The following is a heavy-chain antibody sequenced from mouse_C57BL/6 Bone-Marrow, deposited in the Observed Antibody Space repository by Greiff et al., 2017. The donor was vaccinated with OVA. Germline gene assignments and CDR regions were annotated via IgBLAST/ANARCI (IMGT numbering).Heavy chain of an antibody. J-gene: IGHJ3*01. CDR3: ARYYGYDWFAY. D-gene: IGHD2-2*01. CDR1: GYTFTDYY. Sequence: EVQLQQSGPELVKPGASVKISCKASGYTFTDYYMNWVKQSHGKSLEWIGDINPNNGGTSYNQKFKGKATLTVDKSSSTAYMQLSSLTSEDSAVYYCARYYGYDWFAYWGQGTLVTVSA. V-gene: IGHV1-26*01. CDR2: INPNNGGT.